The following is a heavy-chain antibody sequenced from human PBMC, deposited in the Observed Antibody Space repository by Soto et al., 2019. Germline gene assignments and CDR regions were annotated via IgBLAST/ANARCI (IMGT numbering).Heavy chain of an antibody. D-gene: IGHD4-17*01. Sequence: SETLSLTCTVSGDSISGYYWSWIRQAPGKGLEYIGYIYYRGSTNYNPSLKSRVTMSVDTSKNQFSLKVNSVTAADTAVYYCATHFYGAYVVDCWGQGTLVTVSS. J-gene: IGHJ4*02. CDR2: IYYRGST. CDR3: ATHFYGAYVVDC. CDR1: GDSISGYY. V-gene: IGHV4-59*01.